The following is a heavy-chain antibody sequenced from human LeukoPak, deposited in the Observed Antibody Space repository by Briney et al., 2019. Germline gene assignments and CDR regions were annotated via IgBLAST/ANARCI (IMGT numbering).Heavy chain of an antibody. CDR1: GYTFTSYG. J-gene: IGHJ5*02. D-gene: IGHD2-2*01. CDR2: ISAYNGNT. CDR3: AGAHIVVVPAAIRAYWFDP. V-gene: IGHV1-18*01. Sequence: ASVKVSCKASGYTFTSYGISWVRQAPGQGLEWMGWISAYNGNTNYAQKLQGRVTMTTDTSTSTAYMELRSLRSDDTAVYYCAGAHIVVVPAAIRAYWFDPWGQGTLVTVSS.